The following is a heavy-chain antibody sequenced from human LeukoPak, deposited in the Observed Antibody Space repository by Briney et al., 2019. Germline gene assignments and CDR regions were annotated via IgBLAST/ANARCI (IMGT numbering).Heavy chain of an antibody. D-gene: IGHD2-2*01. Sequence: QPGGSLRLSCAASGFTFGSYAMSWVRQAPGKGLEWVSAISGSGGSTYYADSVKGRFTISRDNSKNTLYLQMNSLRAEDTAVYYCFLLGYCSSTSCRDTDYWGQGTLVTVSS. CDR2: ISGSGGST. CDR1: GFTFGSYA. V-gene: IGHV3-23*01. CDR3: FLLGYCSSTSCRDTDY. J-gene: IGHJ4*02.